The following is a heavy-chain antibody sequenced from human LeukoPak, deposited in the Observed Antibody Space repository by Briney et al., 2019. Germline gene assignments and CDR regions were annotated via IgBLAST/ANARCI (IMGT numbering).Heavy chain of an antibody. J-gene: IGHJ5*02. CDR2: IYYSGST. V-gene: IGHV4-30-4*01. CDR1: GASISSGDYY. CDR3: ARESNYHDSNWFDP. Sequence: PSQTLSLTCTVSGASISSGDYYWSWIRQPPGKGLECIGHIYYSGSTYYNPSLKSRVTISVDTSKNQFSLKLSSVTAADTAVYYCARESNYHDSNWFDPWGQGTLVTVSS. D-gene: IGHD3-22*01.